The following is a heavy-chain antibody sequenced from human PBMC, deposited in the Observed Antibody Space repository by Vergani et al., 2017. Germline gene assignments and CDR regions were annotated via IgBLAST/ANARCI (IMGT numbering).Heavy chain of an antibody. V-gene: IGHV4-61*02. Sequence: QVQLQESGPGLVKPSQTLSLTCTVSGGSINSHNYYWSWIRQPAGKGLEWIGRIHTSGSTNYNPSLKSRVTISVDTSKNQFSLKLSSVTAADTAVYYCARRTTMVRGVLEIARYYFDYWGQGTLVTVSS. D-gene: IGHD3-10*01. CDR3: ARRTTMVRGVLEIARYYFDY. CDR2: IHTSGST. CDR1: GGSINSHNYY. J-gene: IGHJ4*02.